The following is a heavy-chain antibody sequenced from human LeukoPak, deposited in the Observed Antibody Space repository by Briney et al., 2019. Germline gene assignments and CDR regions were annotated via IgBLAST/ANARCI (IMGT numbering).Heavy chain of an antibody. CDR1: GGSISSYY. CDR3: AGGSYYPPKFDY. J-gene: IGHJ4*02. V-gene: IGHV4-59*01. D-gene: IGHD1-26*01. CDR2: IYYSGST. Sequence: PSQTLSLTCTVSGGSISSYYWSWLRQPPGKGLEWIGFIYYSGSTNYNPSLKSRVTISVDTSKNQFSLKVSSVIAADTAVYYCAGGSYYPPKFDYWGQGTLVTVSS.